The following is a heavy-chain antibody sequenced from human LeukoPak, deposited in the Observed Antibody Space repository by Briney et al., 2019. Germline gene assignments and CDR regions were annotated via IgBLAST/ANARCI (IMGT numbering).Heavy chain of an antibody. CDR2: ISSSSSYI. Sequence: GXSLRLSCAASGFTFSSDSMNWVRQAPGKGLEWVSSISSSSSYIYYADSGKGGFTISRDNAKNSLYLQMNSLRAEDTAVYYCARDTSGYDSSGYYYPDLYYFDYWGQGTLVTVSS. CDR3: ARDTSGYDSSGYYYPDLYYFDY. V-gene: IGHV3-21*01. D-gene: IGHD3-22*01. CDR1: GFTFSSDS. J-gene: IGHJ4*02.